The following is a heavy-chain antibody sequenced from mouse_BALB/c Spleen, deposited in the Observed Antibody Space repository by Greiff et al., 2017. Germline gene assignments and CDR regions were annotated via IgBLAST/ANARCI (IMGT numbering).Heavy chain of an antibody. J-gene: IGHJ3*01. CDR3: ARGRGFYYDYDAPFAY. D-gene: IGHD2-4*01. V-gene: IGHV5-6-5*01. Sequence: DVMLVESGGGLVKPGGSLKLSCAASGFTFSSYAMSWVRQTPEKRLEWVASISSGGSTYYPDSVKGRFTISRDNARNILYLQMSSLRSEDTAMYYCARGRGFYYDYDAPFAYWGQGTLVTVSA. CDR2: ISSGGST. CDR1: GFTFSSYA.